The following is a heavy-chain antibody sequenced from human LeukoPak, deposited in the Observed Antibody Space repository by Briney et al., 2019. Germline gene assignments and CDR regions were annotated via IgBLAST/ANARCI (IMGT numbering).Heavy chain of an antibody. CDR3: AKRGGMVRGVISFDY. J-gene: IGHJ4*02. CDR1: GFTFSSYA. D-gene: IGHD3-10*01. V-gene: IGHV3-23*01. Sequence: PGGSLRLSCAASGFTFSSYAMSWVRQAPGKGLEWVSAISGNGGSTYYADSVKGRFTISRDNSKNTLYLQMNSLRAEDTAVYYCAKRGGMVRGVISFDYWGQGTLVTVSS. CDR2: ISGNGGST.